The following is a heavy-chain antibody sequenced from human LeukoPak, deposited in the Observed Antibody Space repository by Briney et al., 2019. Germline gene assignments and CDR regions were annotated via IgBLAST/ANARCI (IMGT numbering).Heavy chain of an antibody. D-gene: IGHD6-19*01. CDR1: GYTFSGYY. CDR2: INPNSGGT. Sequence: ASVKVSCKTSGYTFSGYYMHWARQAPGQGLEWMGWINPNSGGTNYAQKFQGRVTMTRDTSISTAYMELSRLRSDDTAVYYCATSQGGGWYYFDYWGQGTLVTVSS. CDR3: ATSQGGGWYYFDY. V-gene: IGHV1-2*02. J-gene: IGHJ4*02.